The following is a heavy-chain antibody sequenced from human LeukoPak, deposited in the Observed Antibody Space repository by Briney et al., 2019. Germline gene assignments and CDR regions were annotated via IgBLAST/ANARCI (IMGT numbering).Heavy chain of an antibody. CDR1: GYTLTELS. CDR2: FDPEDGET. CDR3: ATSGAHYDFWSGKFFWFDP. Sequence: ASVKVSCKVSGYTLTELSIHWVRQAPGKGLEWMGGFDPEDGETIYALKFQGRVTMTEETSTDTACMELSSLRSEDTAVYYCATSGAHYDFWSGKFFWFDPWGQGTLVTVSS. D-gene: IGHD3-3*01. J-gene: IGHJ5*02. V-gene: IGHV1-24*01.